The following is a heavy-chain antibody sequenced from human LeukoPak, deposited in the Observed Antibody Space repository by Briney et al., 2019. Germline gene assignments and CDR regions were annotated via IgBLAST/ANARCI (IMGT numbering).Heavy chain of an antibody. D-gene: IGHD3-3*01. CDR3: ARSHHTYYDFWSGYYGDYFDY. J-gene: IGHJ4*02. CDR2: IKQDGSEK. CDR1: GFTFSSYW. V-gene: IGHV3-7*01. Sequence: GSLRLSCAASGFTFSSYWMSWVRQAPGKGLEWVANIKQDGSEKYYVDSVKGRFTISRDNAKNSLYLQMNSLRAEDTAVYYCARSHHTYYDFWSGYYGDYFDYWGQGTLVTVSS.